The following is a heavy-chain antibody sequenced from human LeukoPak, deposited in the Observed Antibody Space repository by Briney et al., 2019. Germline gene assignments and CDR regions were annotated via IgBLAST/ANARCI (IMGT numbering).Heavy chain of an antibody. CDR1: GGSISTYY. Sequence: SETLCLTCTVSGGSISTYYWSWIRQPPGKGLEWIGYIYYGGSTNYNPSLECRVTMSVDTSNNQFSLKLTSVTAADTAVYYRARCGSLTYWYFDLWGRGALVTASS. D-gene: IGHD1-26*01. CDR2: IYYGGST. J-gene: IGHJ2*01. CDR3: ARCGSLTYWYFDL. V-gene: IGHV4-59*08.